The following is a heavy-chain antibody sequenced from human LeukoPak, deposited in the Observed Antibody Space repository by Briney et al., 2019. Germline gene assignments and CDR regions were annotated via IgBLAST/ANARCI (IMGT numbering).Heavy chain of an antibody. CDR2: IDTSSSTI. V-gene: IGHV3-48*01. D-gene: IGHD3-10*01. J-gene: IGHJ4*02. Sequence: GGSLRLSCAASGFTFSSYGMHWVRQAPGKGLEWVSDIDTSSSTIYYADSVKGRFTISRDNAKNSLYLQMNSLRAEDTAIYYCARQWFGDWGYYFDYWGQGTLVTVSS. CDR3: ARQWFGDWGYYFDY. CDR1: GFTFSSYG.